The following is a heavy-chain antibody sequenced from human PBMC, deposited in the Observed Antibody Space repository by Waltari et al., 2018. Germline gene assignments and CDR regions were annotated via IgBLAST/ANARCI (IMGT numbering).Heavy chain of an antibody. D-gene: IGHD1-26*01. J-gene: IGHJ6*02. CDR3: ARGHWDGPSYYYYGMDV. V-gene: IGHV1-69*05. CDR2: IIPIFGTA. CDR1: GGTFSSYA. Sequence: QVQLVQSGAEVKKPGSSVKVSCKASGGTFSSYAISWVRQAPGQGLEWMGGIIPIFGTANYAQKFQGRVTITTDESTSTAYMELSSLRSEDTAVYYCARGHWDGPSYYYYGMDVWGQGTTVTVSS.